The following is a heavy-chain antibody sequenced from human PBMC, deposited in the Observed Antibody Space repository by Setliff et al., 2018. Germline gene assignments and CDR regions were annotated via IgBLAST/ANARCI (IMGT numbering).Heavy chain of an antibody. D-gene: IGHD4-17*01. CDR3: ARGRLLYVGDSHYFDN. Sequence: SETLSLTCAASGGTFSYYYWTWIRQPPGKGLEWVGEINHTGTTKYNPSLQSRVTISIDTSKDQFSLTVTSVTAADTAMYYCARGRLLYVGDSHYFDNWGQGTLVTVSS. V-gene: IGHV4-34*01. J-gene: IGHJ4*02. CDR2: INHTGTT. CDR1: GGTFSYYY.